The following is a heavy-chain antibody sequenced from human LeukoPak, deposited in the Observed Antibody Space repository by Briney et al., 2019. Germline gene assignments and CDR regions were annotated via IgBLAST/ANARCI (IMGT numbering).Heavy chain of an antibody. D-gene: IGHD6-25*01. CDR2: ITSSSGYI. Sequence: GGSLRLSCAASGFTFSSYSMNWVRQAPGEGLEWVSSITSSSGYIYYADSVKGRFTISRDNAKKSLYLQMNSLRAEDTAVYYCAREISSSGCLDYWGQGTLVTVSS. CDR1: GFTFSSYS. J-gene: IGHJ4*02. CDR3: AREISSSGCLDY. V-gene: IGHV3-21*01.